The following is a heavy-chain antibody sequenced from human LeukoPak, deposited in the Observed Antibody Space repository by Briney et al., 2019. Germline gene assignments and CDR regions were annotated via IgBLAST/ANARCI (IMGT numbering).Heavy chain of an antibody. J-gene: IGHJ6*03. CDR1: GFTFDDYG. D-gene: IGHD1-26*01. CDR2: MKWKGGST. CDR3: ARVGGGYYYYMDV. V-gene: IGHV3-20*04. Sequence: GGSLRLSCAASGFTFDDYGTSLGRQAPGKGVEGGSGMKWKGGSTGYADSVKGRFPTSRDNAKTSLYLQMNSLRAADTALYYCARVGGGYYYYMDVWGKGTTVTVSS.